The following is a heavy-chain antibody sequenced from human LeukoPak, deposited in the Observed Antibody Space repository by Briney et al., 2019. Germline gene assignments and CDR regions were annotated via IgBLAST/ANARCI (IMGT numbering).Heavy chain of an antibody. CDR1: GYSFTSYW. V-gene: IGHV5-51*01. CDR3: ARLGAIPPDIVVVPAANYYYYGMDV. D-gene: IGHD2-2*01. CDR2: IYPGDSAT. J-gene: IGHJ6*02. Sequence: GESLKSSCKGSGYSFTSYWIGWVRQMPGKGPEWMGIIYPGDSATRYSPSFQGQVTISADKSISTAYLQWSSLKASDTAVYYCARLGAIPPDIVVVPAANYYYYGMDVWGQGTTVTVSS.